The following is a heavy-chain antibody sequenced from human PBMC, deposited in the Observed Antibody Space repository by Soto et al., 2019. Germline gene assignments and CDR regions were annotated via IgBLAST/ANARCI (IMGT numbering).Heavy chain of an antibody. J-gene: IGHJ4*02. V-gene: IGHV3-30-3*01. D-gene: IGHD5-18*01. CDR3: ARDWGQIWYFDY. CDR2: ISYDGSNK. Sequence: QVQLVESGGGVVQPGRSLRLSCAASGFTFSSYAMHWVCQAPGKGLEGVAVISYDGSNKYYADSVKGRFTISRDNSKNTLYLQMNSLRAEDTAVYYCARDWGQIWYFDYWGQGNLVTVSS. CDR1: GFTFSSYA.